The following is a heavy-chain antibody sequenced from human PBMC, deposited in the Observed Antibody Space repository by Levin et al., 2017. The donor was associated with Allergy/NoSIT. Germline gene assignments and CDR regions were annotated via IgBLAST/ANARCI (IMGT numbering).Heavy chain of an antibody. CDR2: INLNSGGT. V-gene: IGHV1-2*02. CDR1: GYTFTGYY. CDR3: ARDQVLLSMDV. Sequence: GASVKVSCKASGYTFTGYYMHWVRQAPGQGLEWMGWINLNSGGTNYAQKFQGRVTMTSDTSISTAYMELSRLRSDDTAVYYCARDQVLLSMDVWGQGTTVTVSS. D-gene: IGHD3-10*01. J-gene: IGHJ6*02.